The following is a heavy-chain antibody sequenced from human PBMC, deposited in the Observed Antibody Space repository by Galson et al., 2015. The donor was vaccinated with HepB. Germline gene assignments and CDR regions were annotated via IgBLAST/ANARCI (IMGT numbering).Heavy chain of an antibody. CDR1: GYALTELS. CDR2: FDPEDGET. D-gene: IGHD5-18*01. V-gene: IGHV1-24*01. CDR3: ATASYMHYYYGMDV. Sequence: SVKVSCKVSGYALTELSVHWVRQAPGKGLEWMGGFDPEDGETIYAQKFQGRVTMTGDTSTDAAYMELSSLRSEDTAVYYCATASYMHYYYGMDVWGQGTTVTVSS. J-gene: IGHJ6*02.